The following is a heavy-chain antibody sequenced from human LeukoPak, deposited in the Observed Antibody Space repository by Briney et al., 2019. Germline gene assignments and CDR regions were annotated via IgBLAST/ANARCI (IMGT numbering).Heavy chain of an antibody. D-gene: IGHD2-2*01. V-gene: IGHV1-69*05. CDR2: IIPIFGTA. J-gene: IGHJ3*02. CDR3: AAYCSSTSCRQIDAFDI. CDR1: GGTFSSYA. Sequence: ASVKVSRKASGGTFSSYAISWVRQAPGQGLEWMGGIIPIFGTANYAQKFQGRVTITTDESTSTAYMELSSLRSEDTAVYYCAAYCSSTSCRQIDAFDIWGQGTMVTVSS.